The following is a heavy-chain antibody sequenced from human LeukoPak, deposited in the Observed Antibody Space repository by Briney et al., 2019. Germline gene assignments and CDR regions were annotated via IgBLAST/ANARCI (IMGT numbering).Heavy chain of an antibody. CDR2: ISGSGGST. J-gene: IGHJ4*02. Sequence: GGSLRLSCAASRFTFSSYAMSWVRQAPGEGLEWVSAISGSGGSTYYADSVKGRFTISRDNSKNTLYLQMNSLRAEDTAVYYCACKYYDILTGYYSFDYWGQGTLVTVSS. V-gene: IGHV3-23*01. D-gene: IGHD3-9*01. CDR1: RFTFSSYA. CDR3: ACKYYDILTGYYSFDY.